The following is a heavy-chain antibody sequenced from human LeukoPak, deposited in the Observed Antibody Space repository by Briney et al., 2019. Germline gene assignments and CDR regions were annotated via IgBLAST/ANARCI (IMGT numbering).Heavy chain of an antibody. CDR2: ISYSGST. D-gene: IGHD2-2*01. V-gene: IGHV4-59*01. CDR3: ARGGGYCSDASCYDLDY. CDR1: GGSISSYY. Sequence: SETLSLTCTVSGGSISSYYWSWIRQPPGKGLEWIGCISYSGSTNYNPSLKRRVTISVDTYKKQFSLKLSSVTAADTAVYFCARGGGYCSDASCYDLDYWGQGTLVTDSS. J-gene: IGHJ4*02.